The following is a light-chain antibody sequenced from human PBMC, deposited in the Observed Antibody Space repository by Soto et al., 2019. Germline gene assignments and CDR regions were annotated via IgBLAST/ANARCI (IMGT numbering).Light chain of an antibody. CDR3: QQSYSTPRYS. Sequence: DIQMTQSPSSLSPSVGDRVTITCRASQSISTYLNWYQQKPGMAPKLLIYAASSLQSGVPSRFSGSGSGTDFTLTISTLQPEYFATYYCQQSYSTPRYSFGQGTKLEIK. V-gene: IGKV1-39*01. CDR1: QSISTY. CDR2: AAS. J-gene: IGKJ2*01.